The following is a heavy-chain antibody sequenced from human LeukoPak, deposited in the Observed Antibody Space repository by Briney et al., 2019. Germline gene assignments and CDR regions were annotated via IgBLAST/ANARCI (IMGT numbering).Heavy chain of an antibody. V-gene: IGHV1-18*01. CDR1: CYTFTSYG. D-gene: IGHD4-17*01. Sequence: ASVKVFCKASCYTFTSYGISWVRQAPGQRLEWMGWISAYNGNTNYAQKLQGRVTMTTDTSTSTAYMELRSLRSDDTAVYYCATYDYGDYDGYWGQGTLVTVSS. CDR2: ISAYNGNT. CDR3: ATYDYGDYDGY. J-gene: IGHJ4*02.